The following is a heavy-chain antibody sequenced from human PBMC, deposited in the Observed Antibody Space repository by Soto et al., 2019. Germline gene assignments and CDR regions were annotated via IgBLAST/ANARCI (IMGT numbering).Heavy chain of an antibody. D-gene: IGHD6-19*01. Sequence: SETLSLTCAVSGGSISNSNWWSWVRQPPGKGLEWIGEIYHSGSTNYNPSLKSRVTISVDKSKNQFSLKLSSVTAADTAVYYCARDIAVAGTRNNWFDPWGQGTLVTVSS. CDR1: GGSISNSNW. CDR3: ARDIAVAGTRNNWFDP. CDR2: IYHSGST. V-gene: IGHV4-4*02. J-gene: IGHJ5*02.